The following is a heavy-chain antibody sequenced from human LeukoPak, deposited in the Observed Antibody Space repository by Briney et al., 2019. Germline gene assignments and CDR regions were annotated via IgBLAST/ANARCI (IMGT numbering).Heavy chain of an antibody. CDR1: GFTFSSYG. CDR3: ARDLYVGSGSYYIGY. CDR2: IWYDGSNK. D-gene: IGHD3-10*01. V-gene: IGHV3-33*01. Sequence: PGGSLRLSCAASGFTFSSYGMHWVRQAPGKGLEWVAVIWYDGSNKYYADSVKGRFTISRDNSKNTLYLQMNSLRAEDTAVYYCARDLYVGSGSYYIGYWGQGTLVTVSS. J-gene: IGHJ4*02.